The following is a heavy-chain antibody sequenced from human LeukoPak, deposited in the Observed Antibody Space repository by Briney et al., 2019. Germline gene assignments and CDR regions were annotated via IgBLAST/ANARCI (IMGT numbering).Heavy chain of an antibody. D-gene: IGHD3-9*01. J-gene: IGHJ4*02. V-gene: IGHV3-11*01. CDR2: ISSSGSTI. CDR1: GFTFSDYY. CDR3: ARGGDYDILTGYSDYFDY. Sequence: PGGSLRLSCAASGFTFSDYYMSWIRQTPGKGLEWVSYISSSGSTIYYADSVKGRFTISRDNAKNSLYLQMNSLRAEDTAVYYCARGGDYDILTGYSDYFDYWGQGTLVTVSS.